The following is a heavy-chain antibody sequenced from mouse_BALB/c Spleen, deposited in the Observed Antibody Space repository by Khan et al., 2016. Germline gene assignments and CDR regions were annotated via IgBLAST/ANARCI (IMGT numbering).Heavy chain of an antibody. J-gene: IGHJ2*01. CDR1: GYSITSDYA. CDR2: ISYSGST. CDR3: AREDEDYFDY. V-gene: IGHV3-2*02. Sequence: EVKLLESGPGLVKPSQSLSLTCTVTGYSITSDYAWNWIRQFPGNKLEWMGYISYSGSTSYNPSLKSRISITRDTSKNQFFLQLNSMTTEATGTYYWAREDEDYFDYWGQGTTLTVSS.